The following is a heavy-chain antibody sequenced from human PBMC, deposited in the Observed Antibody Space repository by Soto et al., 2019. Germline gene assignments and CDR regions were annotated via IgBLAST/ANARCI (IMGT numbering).Heavy chain of an antibody. CDR1: GGSIRSSNW. CDR3: AREGTGYDAPWLVRRGGRYGIDV. J-gene: IGHJ6*02. D-gene: IGHD5-12*01. V-gene: IGHV4-4*02. CDR2: IYHSGST. Sequence: SETLSLTCAVSGGSIRSSNWWSWVRQPPGKGLEWIGEIYHSGSTNYNPSLKSRVTISVDKSKNQFSLKLSSVTAADTAVYYCAREGTGYDAPWLVRRGGRYGIDVWGQGTTVTVSS.